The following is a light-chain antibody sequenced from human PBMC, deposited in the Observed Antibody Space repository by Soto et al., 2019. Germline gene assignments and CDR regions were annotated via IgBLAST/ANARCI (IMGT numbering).Light chain of an antibody. V-gene: IGKV1-27*01. CDR3: QKYTSAPLT. CDR1: QGIGNS. J-gene: IGKJ4*01. CDR2: AAS. Sequence: DIQMTQSPSSLSASLGDRVTITCRASQGIGNSLAWYQQQPGKVPKLLIFAASTLQSGVPSRFSGSGSGTDFTLNISSLQPEDVATYFCQKYTSAPLTFGGGTKVEIK.